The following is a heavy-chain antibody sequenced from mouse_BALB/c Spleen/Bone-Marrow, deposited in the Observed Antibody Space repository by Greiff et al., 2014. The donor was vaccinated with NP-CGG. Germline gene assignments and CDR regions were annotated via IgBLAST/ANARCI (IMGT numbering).Heavy chain of an antibody. CDR2: INPYNDAT. CDR3: AREGVDYFDY. CDR1: GYTFTSYV. J-gene: IGHJ2*01. Sequence: QLQESGPELVKPGASVKVSCKASGYTFTSYVIHWVKQKPGQGLEWIGYINPYNDATKFNERFKGKATLTSDKSSSTAYMVLSCLTSEDSAVYYCAREGVDYFDYWGQGTTLTVSS. V-gene: IGHV1-14*01.